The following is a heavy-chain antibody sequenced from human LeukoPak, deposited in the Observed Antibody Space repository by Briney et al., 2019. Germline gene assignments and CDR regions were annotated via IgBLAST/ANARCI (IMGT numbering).Heavy chain of an antibody. CDR1: GYTFTSYD. D-gene: IGHD6-6*01. J-gene: IGHJ4*02. Sequence: ASVKVSCKASGYTFTSYDINWVRQATGQGLEWMGWMNPNSGNTGYAQKFQGRVTITRNTSLSTAYMELSSLRSEDTAVYYCARGGSSSSGGDYWGQGTLVTVSS. CDR2: MNPNSGNT. CDR3: ARGGSSSSGGDY. V-gene: IGHV1-8*03.